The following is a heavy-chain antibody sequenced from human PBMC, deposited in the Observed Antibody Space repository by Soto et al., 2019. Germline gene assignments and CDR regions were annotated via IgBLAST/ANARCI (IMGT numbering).Heavy chain of an antibody. D-gene: IGHD6-19*01. Sequence: ASVKVSCKASGYTFTSYAMNWVRQAPGQGLEWMGWINTNTGNPTYAQGFTGRFVFSLDTSVSTAYLQICSLKAEDTAVYYCARGRAVADYYYYYGMDVWGQGTTVTVSS. J-gene: IGHJ6*02. CDR3: ARGRAVADYYYYYGMDV. CDR1: GYTFTSYA. CDR2: INTNTGNP. V-gene: IGHV7-4-1*01.